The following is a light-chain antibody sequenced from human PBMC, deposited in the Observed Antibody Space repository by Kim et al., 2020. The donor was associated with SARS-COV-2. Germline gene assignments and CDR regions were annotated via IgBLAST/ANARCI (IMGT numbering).Light chain of an antibody. CDR1: RRDSNYA. J-gene: IGLJ3*02. CDR3: QTWGTGNLV. CDR2: LNIDGSH. V-gene: IGLV4-69*01. Sequence: SSRPTCTPTRRDSNYASACHRLQPQKRPPGFLDLNIDGSHTKGYGIPHRFSGCCSGAERYLPISSLLSEDEADYYCQTWGTGNLVFGGGTQLTVL.